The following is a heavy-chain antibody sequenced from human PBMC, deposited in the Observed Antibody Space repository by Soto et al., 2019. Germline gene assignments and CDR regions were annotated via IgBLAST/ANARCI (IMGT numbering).Heavy chain of an antibody. CDR1: GLNFSVYS. Sequence: EVQLVESGGDLVQRGGSLRLSCVASGLNFSVYSMNWVRQAPGKGLEWVSYITSDTKTIKYADSVKGRFTISRDNAKNSVYLQMNSLRDEDTAVYYCARSVEGHFDYWGQGTVVTVSS. D-gene: IGHD6-19*01. V-gene: IGHV3-48*02. CDR2: ITSDTKTI. CDR3: ARSVEGHFDY. J-gene: IGHJ4*02.